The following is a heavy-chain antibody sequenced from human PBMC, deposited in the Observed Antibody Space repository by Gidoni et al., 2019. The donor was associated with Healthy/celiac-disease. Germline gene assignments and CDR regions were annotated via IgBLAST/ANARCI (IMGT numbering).Heavy chain of an antibody. V-gene: IGHV3-66*02. Sequence: EVQLVESGGGLVQPGGSLRLSCAASGFTVSSNYMSWVRQAPGKGLEWVSVIYSGGSTYYADSVKGRFTISRDNSKNTLYLQMNSLRAEDTAVYYCAREVLRFLEWPNIRDYYGMDVWGQGTTVTVSS. CDR2: IYSGGST. CDR1: GFTVSSNY. D-gene: IGHD3-3*01. J-gene: IGHJ6*02. CDR3: AREVLRFLEWPNIRDYYGMDV.